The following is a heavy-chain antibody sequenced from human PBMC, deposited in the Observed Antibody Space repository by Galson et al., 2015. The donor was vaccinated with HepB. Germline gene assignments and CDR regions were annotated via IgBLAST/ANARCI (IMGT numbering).Heavy chain of an antibody. CDR1: GFTFSSYW. V-gene: IGHV3-7*01. D-gene: IGHD5-18*01. Sequence: SLRLSCAASGFTFSSYWMSWVRQAPGKGLEWVANIKQDGSEKYYVDSVKGRFTISRDNAKNSLYLQMNSLRAEDTAVYYCVSFGYSYGYEFDYWGQGTLVTVSS. J-gene: IGHJ4*02. CDR3: VSFGYSYGYEFDY. CDR2: IKQDGSEK.